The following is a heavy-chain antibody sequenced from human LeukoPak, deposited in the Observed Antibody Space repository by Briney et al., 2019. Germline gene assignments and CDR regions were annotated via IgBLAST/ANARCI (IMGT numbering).Heavy chain of an antibody. V-gene: IGHV3-64*01. Sequence: PGGSLRLSCAASGFTFSSYAMHWVRQAPGKGLEYVSAISSNGGSTYYANSVKGRFTISRDNSKNTLYLQMGSLRAEDMAVYYCARGNQWLATYFDYWGQGTLVTVSS. CDR3: ARGNQWLATYFDY. CDR2: ISSNGGST. CDR1: GFTFSSYA. D-gene: IGHD6-19*01. J-gene: IGHJ4*02.